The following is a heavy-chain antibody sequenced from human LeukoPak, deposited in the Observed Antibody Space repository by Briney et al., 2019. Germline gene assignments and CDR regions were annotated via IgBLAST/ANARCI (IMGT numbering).Heavy chain of an antibody. CDR2: INHSGST. J-gene: IGHJ4*02. Sequence: PSETLSLTCAVYGGSFSGYYWSWIRQPPGKGLEWIGEINHSGSTNYNPSLKSRVTISVDTSKNRFSLKLSSVTAADTAVYYCARVNSGSSGSYYFDYWGQGTLVTVSS. CDR1: GGSFSGYY. CDR3: ARVNSGSSGSYYFDY. V-gene: IGHV4-34*01. D-gene: IGHD3-22*01.